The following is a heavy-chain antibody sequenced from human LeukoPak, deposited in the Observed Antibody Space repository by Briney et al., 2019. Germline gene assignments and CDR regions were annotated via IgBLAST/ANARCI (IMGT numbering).Heavy chain of an antibody. Sequence: SETLSLTCTVSGGSFSSSSYYWGWIRQPPGKGLEWIGTIYYSGSTYYNPSLKSRVTISVDTSKNQFSLKLSSVTAADTAVYYCARLRGPFGVMLRFARETYFDYWGQGTLVTVSS. D-gene: IGHD3-16*01. J-gene: IGHJ4*02. CDR1: GGSFSSSSYY. V-gene: IGHV4-39*01. CDR2: IYYSGST. CDR3: ARLRGPFGVMLRFARETYFDY.